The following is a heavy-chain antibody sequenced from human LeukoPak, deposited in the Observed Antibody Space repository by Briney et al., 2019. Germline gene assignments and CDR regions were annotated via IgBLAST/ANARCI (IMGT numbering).Heavy chain of an antibody. CDR3: ARDQLVGAPFDY. J-gene: IGHJ4*02. CDR1: GYXFTSYY. D-gene: IGHD2-2*01. V-gene: IGHV1-46*01. CDR2: INPSGGST. Sequence: ASVKVSCKASGYXFTSYYMHWVRQAPGQGLEWMGIINPSGGSTSYAQKFQGRVTMTRDTSTSTVYMELSSLRSEDTAVYYCARDQLVGAPFDYWGQGTLVTVSS.